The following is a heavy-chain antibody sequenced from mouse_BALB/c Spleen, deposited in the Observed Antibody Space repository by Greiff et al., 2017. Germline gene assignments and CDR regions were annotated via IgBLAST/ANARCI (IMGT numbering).Heavy chain of an antibody. V-gene: IGHV1-54*01. CDR1: GYAFTNYL. Sequence: VQLQESGAELVRPGTSVKVSCKASGYAFTNYLIEWVKQRPGQGLEWIGLINPGSGGTNYNEKFKGKATLTADKSSSTAYMQLSSLTSDDSAVYFCAREESYYGSSPAWFAYWGQGTLVTVSA. D-gene: IGHD1-1*01. CDR2: INPGSGGT. CDR3: AREESYYGSSPAWFAY. J-gene: IGHJ3*01.